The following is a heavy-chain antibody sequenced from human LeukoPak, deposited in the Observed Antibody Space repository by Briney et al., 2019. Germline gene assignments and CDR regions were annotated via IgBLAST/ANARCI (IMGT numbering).Heavy chain of an antibody. CDR2: INPKSAGT. CDR1: GYSFSDHY. Sequence: GASVKVSCKASGYSFSDHYIHWVRQAPGQGLEWMGWINPKSAGTETAQKFQGRVSMTRDTSISTAYMELSSLRSDDTAVYYCARGGFPTYYDFWSGGFDIWGQGTMVTVSS. V-gene: IGHV1-2*02. D-gene: IGHD3-3*01. J-gene: IGHJ3*02. CDR3: ARGGFPTYYDFWSGGFDI.